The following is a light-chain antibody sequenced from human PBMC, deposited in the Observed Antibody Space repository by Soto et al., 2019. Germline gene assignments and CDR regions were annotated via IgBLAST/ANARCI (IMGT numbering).Light chain of an antibody. J-gene: IGLJ3*02. CDR1: SSDVGGSIY. V-gene: IGLV2-14*01. Sequence: QSVLAQPASVSGWPGQSITIYCTGTSSDVGGSIYVSWYQLSPGKAPKLLIYDVDRPSGVSNRFSGSKSGNTASLTISGLQAEDEADYYCNSYTSSGTVVFGGGTKLTVL. CDR2: DV. CDR3: NSYTSSGTVV.